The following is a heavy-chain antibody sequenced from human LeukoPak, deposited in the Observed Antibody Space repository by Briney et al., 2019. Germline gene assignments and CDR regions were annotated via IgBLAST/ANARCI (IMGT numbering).Heavy chain of an antibody. CDR2: IYTSGRT. D-gene: IGHD3-16*02. CDR3: ARARVIPASFDD. V-gene: IGHV4-61*02. CDR1: GGSITFGSYY. Sequence: SQTLSLTCTVSGGSITFGSYYWIWIRQPAGKGLEWIGRIYTSGRTFYNPSLKSRVTISMDTSMNQFSLRLNSVTAADTAVYYCARARVIPASFDDWGQGTLVTVSS. J-gene: IGHJ4*02.